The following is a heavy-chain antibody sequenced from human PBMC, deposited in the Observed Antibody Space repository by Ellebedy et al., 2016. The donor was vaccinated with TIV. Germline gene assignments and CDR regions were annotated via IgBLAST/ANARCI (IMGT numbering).Heavy chain of an antibody. D-gene: IGHD3-22*01. J-gene: IGHJ4*02. Sequence: PGGSLRLSCAASGFTFSSYAMSWVRQAPGKGLEWVSTISNTGSRTYYADSVEGWFIISRDNSKKTLYLQMNSLRADDTAVYYCAKGRGGGSDSSAPRYYFDYWGLGTLVTVSS. CDR3: AKGRGGGSDSSAPRYYFDY. CDR2: ISNTGSRT. CDR1: GFTFSSYA. V-gene: IGHV3-23*01.